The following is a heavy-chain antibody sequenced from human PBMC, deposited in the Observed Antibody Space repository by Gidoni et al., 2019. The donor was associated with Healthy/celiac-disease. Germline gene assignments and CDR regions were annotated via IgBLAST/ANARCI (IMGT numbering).Heavy chain of an antibody. V-gene: IGHV3-30*01. J-gene: IGHJ6*03. CDR3: ARAGAGYRSSTSCRPPYYYYYYMDV. Sequence: QVQLVESGGGVVQPGRSLRLSCAASGFTFSSYAMHWVRQAPGKGLEWVAVIAYDGSNKYYADSVKGRFTISRDNSKNTLYLQMNSLRAEDTAVYYCARAGAGYRSSTSCRPPYYYYYYMDVWGKGTTVTVSS. CDR2: IAYDGSNK. CDR1: GFTFSSYA. D-gene: IGHD2-2*01.